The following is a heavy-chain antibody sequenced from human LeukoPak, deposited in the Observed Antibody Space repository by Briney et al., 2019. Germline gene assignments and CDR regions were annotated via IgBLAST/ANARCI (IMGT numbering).Heavy chain of an antibody. CDR2: ISSSGSTI. D-gene: IGHD6-13*01. V-gene: IGHV3-48*03. Sequence: GGSLRLSCAASGFTFSSYEMNWVRQAPGKGLEWVSYISSSGSTIYYADSVKGRFPISRDNAKNSLYLQMNSLRAEDTAVYYCARGRAAYFQHWGQGTLVTVSS. CDR3: ARGRAAYFQH. J-gene: IGHJ1*01. CDR1: GFTFSSYE.